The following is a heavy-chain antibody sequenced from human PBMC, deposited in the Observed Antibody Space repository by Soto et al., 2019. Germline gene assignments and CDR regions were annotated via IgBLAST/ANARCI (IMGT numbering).Heavy chain of an antibody. V-gene: IGHV1-8*01. D-gene: IGHD6-13*01. Sequence: QVQLVQSGAEVKKPGSSVQVSCKASGYTFTSYDINWVRQATGQGLEWIGWLNPNSGNTGYAQKFQGRVAMARNTSISTAYMELSSLRSADTAVYYCARAGIAAAGTVDYWCQGTLVAVSS. CDR2: LNPNSGNT. CDR1: GYTFTSYD. J-gene: IGHJ4*02. CDR3: ARAGIAAAGTVDY.